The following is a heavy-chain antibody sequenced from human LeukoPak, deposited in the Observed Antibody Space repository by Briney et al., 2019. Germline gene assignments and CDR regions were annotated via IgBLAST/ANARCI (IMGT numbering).Heavy chain of an antibody. D-gene: IGHD2-8*02. CDR3: ATYRQVLLPFES. Sequence: HTGGSLRLSCAASGFTFSTFAMIWVRQPPGKGREWVSSIFPSGGEIHYADSVRRRFTISRDNSKSTLSLQMNSLRAEDTAIYYCATYRQVLLPFESWGQGTLVTVSS. CDR2: IFPSGGEI. J-gene: IGHJ4*02. V-gene: IGHV3-23*01. CDR1: GFTFSTFA.